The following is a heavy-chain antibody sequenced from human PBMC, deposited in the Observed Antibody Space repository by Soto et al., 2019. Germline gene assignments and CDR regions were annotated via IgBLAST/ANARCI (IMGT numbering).Heavy chain of an antibody. CDR1: GASIAGGAYY. J-gene: IGHJ5*02. D-gene: IGHD5-12*01. CDR3: VRDQYSGHDFAL. Sequence: PSETLCVTCSVSGASIAGGAYYWSWEKQPPGKGLEWIGYIPSRGRPFYNPSLTSRGTISADSSKNQLSLQLTSVTAADTAVYYCVRDQYSGHDFALWGQGNLVTVSS. CDR2: IPSRGRP. V-gene: IGHV4-30-4*01.